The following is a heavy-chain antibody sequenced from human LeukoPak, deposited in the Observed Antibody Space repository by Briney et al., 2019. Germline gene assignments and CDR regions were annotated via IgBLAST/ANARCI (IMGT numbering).Heavy chain of an antibody. CDR1: GFTFSSYS. CDR3: ASTNHYYGSGTYDYYFDY. J-gene: IGHJ4*02. CDR2: ISSGSGYI. D-gene: IGHD3-10*01. Sequence: GGSLRLSCATSGFTFSSYSMNWVRQAPGTGLEWVSSISSGSGYIYYADSVKGRFTISRDNAKNSLYLQMTSLRAEDTAVYYCASTNHYYGSGTYDYYFDYWGQGTLLTVS. V-gene: IGHV3-21*01.